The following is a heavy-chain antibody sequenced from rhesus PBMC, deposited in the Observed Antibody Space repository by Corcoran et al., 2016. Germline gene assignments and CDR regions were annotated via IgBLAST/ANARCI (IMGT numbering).Heavy chain of an antibody. V-gene: IGHV4-76*01. Sequence: QVQLQESGPGAVKPSETLSLSCAVSGGSISSGYDWSWIRQLPGKGLEWIGYIYGSSGSTNYNPSLKNRVTISKDASKNQFSLKLSSVTAADTAVYYCARDNFGIDYWGQGVLVTVSS. CDR3: ARDNFGIDY. CDR1: GGSISSGYD. D-gene: IGHD1-26*01. CDR2: IYGSSGST. J-gene: IGHJ4*01.